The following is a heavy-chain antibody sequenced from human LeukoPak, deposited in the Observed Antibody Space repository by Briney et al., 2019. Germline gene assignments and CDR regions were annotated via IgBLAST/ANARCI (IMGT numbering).Heavy chain of an antibody. V-gene: IGHV4-34*01. CDR2: INRSGST. CDR3: ARGSSVSDYVWGSYRFPFDY. CDR1: GGSLSGYY. Sequence: PSETLSLTCAVYGGSLSGYYWSWIRQPPGKGLEWIGEINRSGSTNYNPSLKSRVTISVDTSKNQFSLKLSSVTAADTAVYYCARGSSVSDYVWGSYRFPFDYWGQGTLVTVSS. D-gene: IGHD3-16*02. J-gene: IGHJ4*02.